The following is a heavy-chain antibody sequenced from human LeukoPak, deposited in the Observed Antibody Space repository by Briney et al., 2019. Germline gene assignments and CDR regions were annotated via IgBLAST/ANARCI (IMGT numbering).Heavy chain of an antibody. CDR2: INPNSGGT. CDR1: GYTFTGYY. Sequence: ASVKVSCKASGYTFTGYYMHWVRQAPGQGLEEMGWINPNSGGTNYAQKFQGRVTMTRDTSISTAYMELSRLRSDDTAVYYCARDAENYYGSGLNYWGQGTLVTVST. V-gene: IGHV1-2*02. J-gene: IGHJ4*02. D-gene: IGHD3-10*01. CDR3: ARDAENYYGSGLNY.